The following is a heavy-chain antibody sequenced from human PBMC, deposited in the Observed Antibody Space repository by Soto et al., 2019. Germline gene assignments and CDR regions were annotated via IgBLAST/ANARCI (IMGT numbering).Heavy chain of an antibody. CDR3: ARDHTVTTYFYYYGMDV. V-gene: IGHV3-21*01. J-gene: IGHJ6*02. CDR1: GFTFSSYN. D-gene: IGHD4-4*01. CDR2: ISSSSSYI. Sequence: GGLRLSCAAPGFTFSSYNMNWVRQAPGEGLEWVSSISSSSSYIYYADSVKGRFTISRDNAKNSLYLQMNSLRAEDTAVYYCARDHTVTTYFYYYGMDVWGQGTTVTVSS.